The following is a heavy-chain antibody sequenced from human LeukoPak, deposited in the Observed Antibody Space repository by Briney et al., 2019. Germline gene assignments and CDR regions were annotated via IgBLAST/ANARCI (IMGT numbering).Heavy chain of an antibody. CDR3: AKGYCPRGGDSCYSDY. CDR1: GFTFSSYA. Sequence: GGSLRLSCAASGFTFSSYAMSWVRQAPGKGLEWVSAISGSGANTYYADSVKGRFTISRYYSKNTLYLQMNSLRADDTAVYYCAKGYCPRGGDSCYSDYWGQGTLVTVSS. V-gene: IGHV3-23*01. CDR2: ISGSGANT. D-gene: IGHD2-15*01. J-gene: IGHJ4*02.